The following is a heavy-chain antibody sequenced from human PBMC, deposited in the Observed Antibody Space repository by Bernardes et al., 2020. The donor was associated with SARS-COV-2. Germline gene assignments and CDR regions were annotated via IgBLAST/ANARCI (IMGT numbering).Heavy chain of an antibody. V-gene: IGHV1-2*02. Sequence: ASVKVSCKASGYTFTDYYLHWVRQAPGQGLEWMGWINPNSGDTRYAQKFQGRVTMTRDTSISTAYLGLTRLTSDDTAVYYCAREDIVVVVAATSWFDPWGQGTLVTVSS. CDR1: GYTFTDYY. CDR2: INPNSGDT. CDR3: AREDIVVVVAATSWFDP. J-gene: IGHJ5*02. D-gene: IGHD2-15*01.